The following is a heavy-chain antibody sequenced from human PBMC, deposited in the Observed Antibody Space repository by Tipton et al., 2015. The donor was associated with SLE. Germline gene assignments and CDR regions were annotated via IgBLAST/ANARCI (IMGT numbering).Heavy chain of an antibody. J-gene: IGHJ4*02. CDR3: AMTTVTTFDY. CDR2: IYYSGST. Sequence: TLSLTCAVSGYSISSYYWSWIRQPPGKGLEWIGYIYYSGSTNYNPSLKSRVTISVDTSKNQFSLKLSSVTAADTAVYYCAMTTVTTFDYWGQGTLVTVSS. D-gene: IGHD4-11*01. CDR1: GYSISSYY. V-gene: IGHV4-59*01.